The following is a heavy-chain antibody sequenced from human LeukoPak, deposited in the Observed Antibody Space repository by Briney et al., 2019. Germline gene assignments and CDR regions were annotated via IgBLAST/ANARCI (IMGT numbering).Heavy chain of an antibody. CDR2: ISNTGSVI. Sequence: GGSLRLSCAASGFTFSSYAMHWVRQAPGKGLEWISYISNTGSVIYYADSVKGRFTISRDNAKNSLYLQMNSLRAEDTAVYYCARDDPLGYCSSTSCFFDYWGQGTLVTVSS. CDR1: GFTFSSYA. V-gene: IGHV3-48*04. J-gene: IGHJ4*02. CDR3: ARDDPLGYCSSTSCFFDY. D-gene: IGHD2-2*01.